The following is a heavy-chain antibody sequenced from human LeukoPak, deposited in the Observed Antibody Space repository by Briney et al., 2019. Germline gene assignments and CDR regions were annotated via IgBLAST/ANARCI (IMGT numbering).Heavy chain of an antibody. J-gene: IGHJ4*02. CDR3: ARDLPPYDSSGYSDHFDY. CDR1: GFTFSSYS. D-gene: IGHD3-22*01. CDR2: ISSSSSYI. V-gene: IGHV3-21*01. Sequence: GGSLRLSCAASGFTFSSYSMNWVRQAPGKGLEWVSSISSSSSYIYYADSVKGRFTISRDNAKNSLYLQMNSLRAEDTAVYYCARDLPPYDSSGYSDHFDYWGQGTLVTVSS.